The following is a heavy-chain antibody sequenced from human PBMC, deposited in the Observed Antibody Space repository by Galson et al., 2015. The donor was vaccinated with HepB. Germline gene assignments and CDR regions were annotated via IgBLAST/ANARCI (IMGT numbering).Heavy chain of an antibody. CDR3: ARDPYCGSDCHSPTFYSSYGMDV. V-gene: IGHV3-7*01. J-gene: IGHJ6*02. CDR1: GFKFNNYW. Sequence: SLRLSCAASGFKFNNYWMNWVRQAPGKGLEWVANIKRDGSEIFYVDSVKGRFTISRDNAKNSLYLQMHSLKAEDTAVYYCARDPYCGSDCHSPTFYSSYGMDVWGQGTTVTVSS. CDR2: IKRDGSEI. D-gene: IGHD2-21*02.